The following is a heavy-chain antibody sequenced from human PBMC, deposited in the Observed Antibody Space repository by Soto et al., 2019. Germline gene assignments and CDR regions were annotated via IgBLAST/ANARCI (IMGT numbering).Heavy chain of an antibody. CDR2: ISYDGSNK. CDR1: GFTFSSYG. D-gene: IGHD3-16*01. CDR3: APGLGY. Sequence: QVQLVESGGGVVQTGRSLRLSCAASGFTFSSYGMHWVRQAPGKGLEWVAVISYDGSNKYYADSVKGRFTISRDNSKNTLYLQMNSLRAEDTAVYYCAPGLGYWGQGTLVTVSS. J-gene: IGHJ4*02. V-gene: IGHV3-30*03.